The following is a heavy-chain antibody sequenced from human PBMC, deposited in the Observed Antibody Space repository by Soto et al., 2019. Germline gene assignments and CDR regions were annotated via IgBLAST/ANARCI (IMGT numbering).Heavy chain of an antibody. V-gene: IGHV1-24*01. CDR3: ATGGVGALASNY. J-gene: IGHJ4*02. CDR1: GYTLTELS. CDR2: FDPEDGET. D-gene: IGHD1-26*01. Sequence: ASVKVSCKVSGYTLTELSMHWVRQAPGKGLEWMGGFDPEDGETIYAQKFQGRVTMAEDTSTDTAYMELSSLRSEDTAVYYCATGGVGALASNYWGQGTLVTVSS.